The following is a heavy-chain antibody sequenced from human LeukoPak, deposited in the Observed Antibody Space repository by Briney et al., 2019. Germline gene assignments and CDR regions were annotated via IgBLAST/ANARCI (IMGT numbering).Heavy chain of an antibody. D-gene: IGHD1-14*01. Sequence: SETLSLTCTVSGGSISSRSYYWGWIRQPPGKGLEWIGSIYYSGSTYYNPSLTSRVTISVDTSKNQFSLKLSSVTAADTAVYFCARLYNGKRPPDYWGQGTLVTVSS. CDR1: GGSISSRSYY. V-gene: IGHV4-39*01. CDR2: IYYSGST. J-gene: IGHJ4*02. CDR3: ARLYNGKRPPDY.